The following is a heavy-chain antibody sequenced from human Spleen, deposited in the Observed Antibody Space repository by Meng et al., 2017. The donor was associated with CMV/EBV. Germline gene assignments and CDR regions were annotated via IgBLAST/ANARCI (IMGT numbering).Heavy chain of an antibody. Sequence: ASVKVSCKASGYTFTSYGISWVRQAPGQGLEWMGWISAYNGNTNYAQKLQGRVTMTTDTSTSTAYMELRSLRSDDTAVYYCASTNDYGGYPLNWGQGTRVTVSS. CDR3: ASTNDYGGYPLN. D-gene: IGHD4-23*01. CDR1: GYTFTSYG. CDR2: ISAYNGNT. V-gene: IGHV1-18*01. J-gene: IGHJ4*02.